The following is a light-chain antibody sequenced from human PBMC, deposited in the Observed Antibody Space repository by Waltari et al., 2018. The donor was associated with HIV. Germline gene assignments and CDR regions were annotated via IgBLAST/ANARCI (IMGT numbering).Light chain of an antibody. CDR2: DNY. J-gene: IGLJ2*01. Sequence: QSLLTQPPSVSAATGQKIIISCSGSTSNLGNNYVSWYQHLPGTAPKVLIYDNYKRPSGIPDRCSGSKSGTSATLAITGLQTGDEADYYCATWDSSLSAVVFGGGTKVTVL. CDR1: TSNLGNNY. V-gene: IGLV1-51*01. CDR3: ATWDSSLSAVV.